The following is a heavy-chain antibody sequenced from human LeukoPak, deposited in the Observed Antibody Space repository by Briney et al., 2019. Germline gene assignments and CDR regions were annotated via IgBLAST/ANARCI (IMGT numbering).Heavy chain of an antibody. Sequence: SETLSLTCTVSGGPISSYYWSWIRQPPGKGLEWIGYIYYSGSTNYNPSLKSRVTISVDTSKNQFSLKLSSVTAADTAVYYCARPKVSGWYLGFDYWGQGTLVTVSS. V-gene: IGHV4-59*01. D-gene: IGHD6-19*01. J-gene: IGHJ4*02. CDR1: GGPISSYY. CDR2: IYYSGST. CDR3: ARPKVSGWYLGFDY.